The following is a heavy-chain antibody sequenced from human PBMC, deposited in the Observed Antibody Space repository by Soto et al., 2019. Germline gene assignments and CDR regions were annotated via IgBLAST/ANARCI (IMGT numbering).Heavy chain of an antibody. D-gene: IGHD3-16*01. J-gene: IGHJ5*02. CDR1: GFPFSAYN. Sequence: EVQLVESGGGLVKPGGSLRLSCKGSGFPFSAYNINWVRQAPGKGLEWVASITVGSSHIYQPNSMKGRFTISRDDAKNSVYLQIDSLRDEDTAMYYCSRSPEVGVRGASWGKGPLVPFSS. CDR2: ITVGSSHI. CDR3: SRSPEVGVRGAS. V-gene: IGHV3-21*01.